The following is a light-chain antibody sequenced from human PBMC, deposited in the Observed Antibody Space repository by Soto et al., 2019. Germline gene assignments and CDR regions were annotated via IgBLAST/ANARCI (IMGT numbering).Light chain of an antibody. CDR2: GAS. CDR3: QQYGSSPHT. Sequence: EIVLTQSPGTLSLSPGERATLSCRASQSVSSSYLAWYQHKPGQAPRLLIYGASSRATVIPDRFSGSGSGTDFTLTISRLEPEDFAVYYCQQYGSSPHTFGQGPKLEIK. V-gene: IGKV3-20*01. J-gene: IGKJ2*01. CDR1: QSVSSSY.